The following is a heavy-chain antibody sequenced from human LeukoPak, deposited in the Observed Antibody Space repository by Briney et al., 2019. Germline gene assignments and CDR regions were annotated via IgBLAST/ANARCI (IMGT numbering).Heavy chain of an antibody. CDR3: AGDYGDYEGASDI. V-gene: IGHV4-59*01. D-gene: IGHD4-17*01. J-gene: IGHJ3*02. Sequence: PSETLSLTCTVSGGSISTYYWNWIRQPPGKGLEWIGYIYYSGTTKYNPSLKSRVTISVDTSKNQFSLKLSSVTAADTAVYFCAGDYGDYEGASDIWGQGTMVTVSS. CDR2: IYYSGTT. CDR1: GGSISTYY.